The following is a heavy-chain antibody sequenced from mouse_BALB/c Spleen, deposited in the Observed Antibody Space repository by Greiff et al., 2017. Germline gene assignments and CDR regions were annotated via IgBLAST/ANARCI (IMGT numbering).Heavy chain of an antibody. CDR2: ISDGGSYT. CDR1: GFTFSDYY. Sequence: VQLQQSGGGLVKPGGSLKLSCAASGFTFSDYYMYWVRQTPEKRLEWVATISDGGSYTYYPDSVKGRFTISRDNAKNNLYLQMSSLKSEDTAMYYCARALLGYGSSFYAMDYWGQGTSVTVSS. D-gene: IGHD1-1*01. J-gene: IGHJ4*01. V-gene: IGHV5-4*02. CDR3: ARALLGYGSSFYAMDY.